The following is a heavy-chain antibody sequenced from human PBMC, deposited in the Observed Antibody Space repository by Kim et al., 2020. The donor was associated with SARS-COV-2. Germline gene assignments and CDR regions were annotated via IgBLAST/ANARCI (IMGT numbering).Heavy chain of an antibody. Sequence: GNTNYAQKLQGRVTMTTDTSTSTAYMELRSLRSDDTAVYYCASGAYYFDYWGQGTLVTVSS. V-gene: IGHV1-18*01. J-gene: IGHJ4*02. D-gene: IGHD3-10*01. CDR3: ASGAYYFDY. CDR2: GNT.